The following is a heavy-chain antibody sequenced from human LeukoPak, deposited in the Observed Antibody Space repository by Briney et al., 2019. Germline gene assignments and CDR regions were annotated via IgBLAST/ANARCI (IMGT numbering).Heavy chain of an antibody. CDR3: ARALERTGY. D-gene: IGHD1-1*01. V-gene: IGHV3-74*01. J-gene: IGHJ4*02. CDR2: MNSDGSST. CDR1: GFTFSTYA. Sequence: GGSLRLSCSASGFTFSTYAMHWVRQAPGKGLVWVSRMNSDGSSTSYADSVQGRFTISRDNAKNTLYLQMNSLRAEDTAVYYCARALERTGYWGQGTLVTVSS.